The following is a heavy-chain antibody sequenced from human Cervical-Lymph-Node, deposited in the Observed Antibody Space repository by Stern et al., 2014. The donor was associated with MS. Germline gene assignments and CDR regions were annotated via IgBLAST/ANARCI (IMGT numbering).Heavy chain of an antibody. V-gene: IGHV5-51*01. CDR1: GYISTTHW. D-gene: IGHD2-2*01. J-gene: IGHJ3*02. Sequence: MQLVQSGAAPKKPAASLKISCQGSGYISTTHWVARGRQTTGTSPETMGTTYPADPDASYSPYLLVPDTLSAGKSTTTILLHVRSLKASDTSIYYCARQREGTSYFDASDMWGQGTVVIVSS. CDR2: TYPADPDA. CDR3: ARQREGTSYFDASDM.